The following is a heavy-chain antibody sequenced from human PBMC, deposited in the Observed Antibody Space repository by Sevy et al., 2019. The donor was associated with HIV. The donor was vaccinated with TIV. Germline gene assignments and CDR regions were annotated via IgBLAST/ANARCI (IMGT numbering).Heavy chain of an antibody. J-gene: IGHJ3*02. CDR2: TYYRSKWYN. CDR3: ARGVAKYYYGSGSAYDAFDI. V-gene: IGHV6-1*01. CDR1: VDSVSSNSAA. D-gene: IGHD3-10*01. Sequence: SQTLSLTCAISVDSVSSNSAAWNWIRQSRSRGLEWLGRTYYRSKWYNEYAVLVKSRITINPDTSTNQCSMKQNSVTPEDTAVYYCARGVAKYYYGSGSAYDAFDIWGQGTMVTVSS.